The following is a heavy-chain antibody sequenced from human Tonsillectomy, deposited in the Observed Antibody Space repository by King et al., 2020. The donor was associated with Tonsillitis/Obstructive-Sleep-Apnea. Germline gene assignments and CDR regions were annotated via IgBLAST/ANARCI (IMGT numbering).Heavy chain of an antibody. V-gene: IGHV3-23*04. Sequence: VQLVESGGGLVQPGGSLRLSCAASGITFSSYAMSWVRQAPGKGLEWVSTISGGGGSPYYAYSVKGRFTISRDNSKNTLYLQMNSPRAEDTAVYYCAKAMVQGIIITIFDYWGQGTLVTVSS. J-gene: IGHJ4*02. CDR3: AKAMVQGIIITIFDY. D-gene: IGHD3-10*01. CDR2: ISGGGGSP. CDR1: GITFSSYA.